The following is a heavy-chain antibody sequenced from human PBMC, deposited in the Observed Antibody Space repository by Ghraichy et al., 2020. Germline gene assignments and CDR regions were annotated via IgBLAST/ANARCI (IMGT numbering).Heavy chain of an antibody. D-gene: IGHD4-17*01. J-gene: IGHJ4*02. V-gene: IGHV3-21*01. CDR3: ARDQSGGYGDYNTFGDY. CDR2: ISSSSSYI. CDR1: GFTFSSYS. Sequence: GGSLRLSCAASGFTFSSYSMNWVRQAPGKGLEWVSSISSSSSYIYYADSVKGRFTISRDNAKNSLYLQMNSLRAEDTAVYYCARDQSGGYGDYNTFGDYWGQGTLVTVSS.